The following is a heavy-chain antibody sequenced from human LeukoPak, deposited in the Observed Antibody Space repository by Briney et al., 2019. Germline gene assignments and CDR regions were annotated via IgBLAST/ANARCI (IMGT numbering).Heavy chain of an antibody. CDR1: GFSFSAYL. CDR2: IKEDGSEE. Sequence: GGSLRLSCEASGFSFSAYLMSWVRQAPGKGLEWVANIKEDGSEEYYVDSVKGRFTISRDNAKNSLYLQMNSLRAEDTAVFFCARCVFGLNTRNWFFDLRGRGTLVTVSS. V-gene: IGHV3-7*05. D-gene: IGHD5/OR15-5a*01. CDR3: ARCVFGLNTRNWFFDL. J-gene: IGHJ2*01.